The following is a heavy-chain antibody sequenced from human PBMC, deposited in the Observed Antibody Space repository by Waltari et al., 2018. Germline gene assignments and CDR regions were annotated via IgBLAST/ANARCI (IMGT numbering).Heavy chain of an antibody. J-gene: IGHJ4*02. D-gene: IGHD4-17*01. CDR3: AKTMTTVTTFDY. V-gene: IGHV3-48*03. Sequence: EVQLVESGGGLVQPGGSLRLSCAVSGFSFRTNEVNWVRQAPGNGLEWVSYISSSSSSIYYADSVKGRFTISRDNAKNSLYLQMNSLRAEDTAVYYCAKTMTTVTTFDYWGQGTLVTVSS. CDR1: GFSFRTNE. CDR2: ISSSSSSI.